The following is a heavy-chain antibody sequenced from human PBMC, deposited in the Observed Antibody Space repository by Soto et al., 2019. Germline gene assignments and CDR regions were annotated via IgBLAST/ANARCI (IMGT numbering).Heavy chain of an antibody. CDR3: ATSFRYFDN. Sequence: GGSLRLSCAASGSISTTTPLSWVRQAPGKGLEWVSTISGRGTNTYYADSVKGRFIVSRDNLKNTVNLQMNGLGVEDTAIYYCATSFRYFDNWGQGTRVTVSS. J-gene: IGHJ4*02. CDR1: GSISTTTP. V-gene: IGHV3-23*01. CDR2: ISGRGTNT.